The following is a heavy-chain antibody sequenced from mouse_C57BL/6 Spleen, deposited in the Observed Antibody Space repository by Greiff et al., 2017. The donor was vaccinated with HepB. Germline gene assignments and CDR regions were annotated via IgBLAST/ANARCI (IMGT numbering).Heavy chain of an antibody. V-gene: IGHV1-26*01. CDR1: GYTFTDYY. J-gene: IGHJ4*01. D-gene: IGHD2-1*01. CDR3: AFYYGNYDYAMDY. Sequence: EVQLQQSGPELVKPGASVKISCKASGYTFTDYYMNWVKQSHGKSLEWIGDINPNNGGTSYNQKFKGKATLTVDKSSSTAYMELRSLTSEDSAVYYCAFYYGNYDYAMDYWGQGTSVTVSS. CDR2: INPNNGGT.